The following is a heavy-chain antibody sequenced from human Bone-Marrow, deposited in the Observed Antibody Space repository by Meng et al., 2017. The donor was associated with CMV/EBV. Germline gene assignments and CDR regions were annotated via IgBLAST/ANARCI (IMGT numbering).Heavy chain of an antibody. Sequence: GGSLRLSCAASGFTFSSYSMNWVRQAPGKGLEWVSSISSSSSYIYYADSVKGRFTISRDNAKNSLYLQMNSLRAEDTAVYYCARDPPYYDSCGYYYLPYYYYYYGMDVWGQGTTVTVSS. CDR3: ARDPPYYDSCGYYYLPYYYYYYGMDV. J-gene: IGHJ6*02. V-gene: IGHV3-21*01. CDR2: ISSSSSYI. CDR1: GFTFSSYS. D-gene: IGHD3-22*01.